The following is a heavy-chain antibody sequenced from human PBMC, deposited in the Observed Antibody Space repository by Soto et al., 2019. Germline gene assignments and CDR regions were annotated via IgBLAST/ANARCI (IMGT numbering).Heavy chain of an antibody. CDR3: ALTLSIYQLLNWFDP. V-gene: IGHV1-69*02. J-gene: IGHJ5*02. D-gene: IGHD2-2*01. Sequence: ASVKVSCKASGGTFSSYTISWVRQAPGQGLEWMGRIIPILGIANYAQKFQGRVTITADKSTSTAYMELSSLRSEDTAVYYCALTLSIYQLLNWFDPWGQGTLVTVSS. CDR1: GGTFSSYT. CDR2: IIPILGIA.